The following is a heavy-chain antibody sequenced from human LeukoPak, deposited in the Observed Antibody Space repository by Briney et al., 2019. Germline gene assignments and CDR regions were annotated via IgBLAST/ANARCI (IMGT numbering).Heavy chain of an antibody. Sequence: PGGSLRLSCAASGFTFISAWMSWVRQPPGKALEWVSRIKSRSARGTTDYAGPVKGSFTISRDDAKDMVYQQMNGVTIEDTAVYYCTTEYYGDYHYWGQGTLVTVSS. J-gene: IGHJ4*02. V-gene: IGHV3-15*01. D-gene: IGHD4-17*01. CDR1: GFTFISAW. CDR3: TTEYYGDYHY. CDR2: IKSRSARGTT.